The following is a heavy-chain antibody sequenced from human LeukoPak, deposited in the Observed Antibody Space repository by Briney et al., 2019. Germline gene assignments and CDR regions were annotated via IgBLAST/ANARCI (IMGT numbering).Heavy chain of an antibody. D-gene: IGHD3-22*01. Sequence: GGSLRLSCAASGFTFSSYSMNWVRQAPGKGLEWVSSISSSSSYIYYADSVKGRFTISSDNAKNSLYLQMNSLRAEDTAVYYCVSTGYYYDSSGSGEYFQHRGQGTLVTVSS. CDR1: GFTFSSYS. CDR2: ISSSSSYI. V-gene: IGHV3-21*01. CDR3: VSTGYYYDSSGSGEYFQH. J-gene: IGHJ1*01.